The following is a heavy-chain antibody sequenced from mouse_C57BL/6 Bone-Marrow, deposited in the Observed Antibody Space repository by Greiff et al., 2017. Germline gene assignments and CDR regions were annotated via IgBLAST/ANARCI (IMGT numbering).Heavy chain of an antibody. CDR3: SRREGGPFDY. CDR2: IYPGDGDT. V-gene: IGHV1-80*01. J-gene: IGHJ2*01. CDR1: GYAFSSYW. D-gene: IGHD1-1*02. Sequence: QVQLQQSGAELVKPGASVKISCKASGYAFSSYWMNWVKQRPGNGLEWIGQIYPGDGDTNYNGKFKGKATLTADKSSSTAYMQLSSLTSEDYAVYFWSRREGGPFDYWGQGTTLTVSS.